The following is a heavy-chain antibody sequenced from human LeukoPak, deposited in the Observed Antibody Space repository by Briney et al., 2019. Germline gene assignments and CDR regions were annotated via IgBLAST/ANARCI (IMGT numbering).Heavy chain of an antibody. CDR2: IKRDGSEQ. CDR1: GFTFSSYW. V-gene: IGHV3-7*01. D-gene: IGHD6-19*01. Sequence: GGSLRLSCAASGFTFSSYWMNWVRQAPGKGLEWVANIKRDGSEQYYVDSVKGRFTISRDNAENSLYLQMNSLRAEDTAVYYCARASIIAVADGDYWGQGTLVTVSS. CDR3: ARASIIAVADGDY. J-gene: IGHJ4*02.